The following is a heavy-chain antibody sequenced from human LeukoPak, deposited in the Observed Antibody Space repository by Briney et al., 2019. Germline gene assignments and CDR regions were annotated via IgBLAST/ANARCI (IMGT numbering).Heavy chain of an antibody. D-gene: IGHD6-13*01. J-gene: IGHJ6*02. CDR2: INHSGST. CDR1: GGSFSGYY. Sequence: PSETLSLTCAVYGGSFSGYYWSWIRQPPGKGLEWIGEINHSGSTNYNPSLKSRVTISVDTSKNQFSLKLSSVTATDTAVYYCARAGRIAAAATYYYYGMDVWGRGTTVTVSS. V-gene: IGHV4-34*01. CDR3: ARAGRIAAAATYYYYGMDV.